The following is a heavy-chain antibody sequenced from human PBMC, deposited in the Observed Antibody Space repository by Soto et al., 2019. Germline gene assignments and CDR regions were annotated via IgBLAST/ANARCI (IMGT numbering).Heavy chain of an antibody. V-gene: IGHV1-69*04. J-gene: IGHJ6*02. D-gene: IGHD3-9*01. CDR3: SRDFDWLLHTRLYYYYGMDV. Sequence: ASVKVSCKASGGTFSSYTISWVRQAPGQGLEWMGRIIPTLGIANYAQKFQGRVTITADKSTSTAYMELSSLRSEDTAVYYCSRDFDWLLHTRLYYYYGMDVWGQGTTVTVSS. CDR2: IIPTLGIA. CDR1: GGTFSSYT.